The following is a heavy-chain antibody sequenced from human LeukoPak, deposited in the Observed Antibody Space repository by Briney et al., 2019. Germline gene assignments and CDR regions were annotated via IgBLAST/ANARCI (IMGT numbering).Heavy chain of an antibody. CDR3: AKDIGANYYDSSGSVPLDP. V-gene: IGHV3-30*18. J-gene: IGHJ5*02. CDR1: GFTFRSYG. Sequence: GGSLRLSCAASGFTFRSYGMHWVRQAPGKGLEWVAVISYDGSNKYYADSVKGRFTISRDSSKNTLYLQMNSLRAEDTAVYYCAKDIGANYYDSSGSVPLDPWGQGTLVTVSS. CDR2: ISYDGSNK. D-gene: IGHD3-22*01.